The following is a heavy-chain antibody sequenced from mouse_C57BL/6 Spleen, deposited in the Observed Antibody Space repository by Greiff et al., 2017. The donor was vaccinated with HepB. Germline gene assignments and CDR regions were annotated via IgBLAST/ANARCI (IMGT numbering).Heavy chain of an antibody. D-gene: IGHD3-3*01. Sequence: VQLQQSGPVLVKPGASVKMSCKASGYTFTDYYMNWVKQSHGKSLEWIGVINPYNGGTSYNQKFKGKATLTVDKSSSTAYMELNSLTSEDSAVYYCAREGLGVFDYWGQGTTLTVSS. CDR1: GYTFTDYY. CDR3: AREGLGVFDY. CDR2: INPYNGGT. V-gene: IGHV1-19*01. J-gene: IGHJ2*01.